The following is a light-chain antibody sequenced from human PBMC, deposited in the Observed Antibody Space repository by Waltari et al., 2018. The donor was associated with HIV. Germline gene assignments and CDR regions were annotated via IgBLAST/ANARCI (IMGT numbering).Light chain of an antibody. CDR2: DNN. Sequence: QSVLTQPPSVSAAPGSKVTISCSGSTSNLGTNYVYWYQQLPGTAPKLLLYDNNKRPSGIPDRFSGSKSGTSATLGITGLQTGDEADYYCGTWDSSLSAEFGGGTKLTVL. CDR1: TSNLGTNY. J-gene: IGLJ2*01. CDR3: GTWDSSLSAE. V-gene: IGLV1-51*01.